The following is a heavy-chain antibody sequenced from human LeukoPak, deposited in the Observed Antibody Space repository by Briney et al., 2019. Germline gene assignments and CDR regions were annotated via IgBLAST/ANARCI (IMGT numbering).Heavy chain of an antibody. J-gene: IGHJ5*02. CDR3: ARHTYGDAGYNWFDP. V-gene: IGHV4-59*08. Sequence: SETLSLTCAVYGGSFSGYYLSWIRQPPGKGLEWVGYIYYSGSTNYNPSLKSRVTISVDTSKNQFSLKLSSVTAADTAVYYCARHTYGDAGYNWFDPWGQGTLVTVSS. CDR1: GGSFSGYY. CDR2: IYYSGST. D-gene: IGHD4-17*01.